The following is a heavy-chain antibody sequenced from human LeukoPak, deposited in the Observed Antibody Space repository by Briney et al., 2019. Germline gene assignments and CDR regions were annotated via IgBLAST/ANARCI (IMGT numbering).Heavy chain of an antibody. CDR2: IIPIFGTA. Sequence: ASVKVSCKASGDSFSNYGFSWVRQAPGQGLEWMGGIIPIFGTANYAQKFQGRVTITADESTSTAYMELSSLRSEDTAVYYCASNTDDGSGSYYHDYWGQGTLVTVSS. CDR3: ASNTDDGSGSYYHDY. J-gene: IGHJ4*02. D-gene: IGHD3-10*01. V-gene: IGHV1-69*13. CDR1: GDSFSNYG.